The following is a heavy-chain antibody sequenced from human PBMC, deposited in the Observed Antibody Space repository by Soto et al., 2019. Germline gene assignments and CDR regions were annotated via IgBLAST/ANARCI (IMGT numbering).Heavy chain of an antibody. D-gene: IGHD5-18*01. CDR1: GYNFATDW. V-gene: IGHV5-51*01. J-gene: IGHJ6*02. CDR3: ARYWHSYSLNYYRGMDV. Sequence: PGESLKISCKGSGYNFATDWIGWVRQMPGKGLEWMGIIYPVDSDTRYSPSFRGQVTISADKSISTAYLQWSSLKASDTAMYYCARYWHSYSLNYYRGMDVWGQGTTVTVSS. CDR2: IYPVDSDT.